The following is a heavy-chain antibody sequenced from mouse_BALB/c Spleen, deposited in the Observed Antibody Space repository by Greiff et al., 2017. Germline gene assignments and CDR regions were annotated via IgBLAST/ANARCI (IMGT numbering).Heavy chain of an antibody. CDR1: GYAFSSYW. Sequence: QVQLQQSGAELVRPGSSVKISCKASGYAFSSYWMNWVKQRPGQGLEWIGQIYPGDGDTNYNGKFKGKATLTADKSSSTAYMQLSSLTSEDSAVYFCARGYSGTDAMDYWGKGTSVTVSS. V-gene: IGHV1-80*01. CDR3: ARGYSGTDAMDY. D-gene: IGHD1-3*01. J-gene: IGHJ4*01. CDR2: IYPGDGDT.